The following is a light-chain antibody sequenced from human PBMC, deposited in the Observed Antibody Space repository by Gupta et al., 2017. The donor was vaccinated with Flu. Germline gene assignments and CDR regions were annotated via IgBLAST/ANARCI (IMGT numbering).Light chain of an antibody. Sequence: DTVMIQSPGSLAVSLGERAIIKCRSSQRISDSSNNRNSLAWYQQKPGQPPKLLVYWASTRDSGVPDRCSGSGSATDSTLTISSLQAEDVAVYFCHQYYNSPWTFGQGTKVEIK. CDR2: WAS. V-gene: IGKV4-1*01. CDR3: HQYYNSPWT. CDR1: QRISDSSNNRNS. J-gene: IGKJ1*01.